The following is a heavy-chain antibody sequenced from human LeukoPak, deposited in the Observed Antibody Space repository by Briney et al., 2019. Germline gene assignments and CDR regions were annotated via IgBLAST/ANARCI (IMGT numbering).Heavy chain of an antibody. D-gene: IGHD2-2*01. V-gene: IGHV3-48*04. CDR1: GFTFSSYS. J-gene: IGHJ5*02. CDR3: ARDTDTSSHYGCFDP. CDR2: ISSGVSTI. Sequence: GGSLRLSCAAPGFTFSSYSMNWVRQAPGRGLEWVSYISSGVSTIYYADSVKGRFTISRDNAKKSLYPQMHSLRAEDTAVYYCARDTDTSSHYGCFDPWGQGTLVTVSS.